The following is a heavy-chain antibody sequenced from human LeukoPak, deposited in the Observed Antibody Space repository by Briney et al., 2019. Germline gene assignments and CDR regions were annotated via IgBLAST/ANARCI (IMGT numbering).Heavy chain of an antibody. CDR2: INNSGST. V-gene: IGHV4-34*01. Sequence: SETLSLTCAVSGGSFSSYYWSWIRQPPGKGLEWIGEINNSGSTNYNPSLKSRVTISVDTSKNQFSLKLSSVTAADTAVYYCARRTPFGSGSYTAPYYYYYGMDVWGQGTTVTVSS. D-gene: IGHD3-10*01. CDR1: GGSFSSYY. J-gene: IGHJ6*02. CDR3: ARRTPFGSGSYTAPYYYYYGMDV.